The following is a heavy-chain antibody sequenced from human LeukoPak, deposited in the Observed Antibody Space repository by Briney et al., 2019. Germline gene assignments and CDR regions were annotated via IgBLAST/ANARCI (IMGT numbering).Heavy chain of an antibody. CDR3: AKETNYGDYVDY. Sequence: GRSLRLSCAASGFTFSNYAMHWVRQAPGKGLEWVAVISYGGSNKYYTDSVKGRFTISRDNSKNTLYLQMNSLRAEDTAVYYCAKETNYGDYVDYWGQGTLVTVSS. CDR2: ISYGGSNK. CDR1: GFTFSNYA. D-gene: IGHD4-17*01. J-gene: IGHJ4*02. V-gene: IGHV3-30*04.